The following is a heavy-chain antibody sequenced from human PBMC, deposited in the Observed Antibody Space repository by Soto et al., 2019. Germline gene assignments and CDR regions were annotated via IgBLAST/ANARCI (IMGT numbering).Heavy chain of an antibody. D-gene: IGHD2-15*01. CDR2: IYSGGST. V-gene: IGHV3-66*01. Sequence: GGSLRLSCAASGFTVSSNYMSWVRQAPGKGLEWVSVIYSGGSTYYADSVKGRFTISRDNSKNTLYLQMNSLRAEDTAVYYCARAPASQGYCSGGSCSHYYYYYYMDVWGKGTTVTVSS. J-gene: IGHJ6*03. CDR3: ARAPASQGYCSGGSCSHYYYYYYMDV. CDR1: GFTVSSNY.